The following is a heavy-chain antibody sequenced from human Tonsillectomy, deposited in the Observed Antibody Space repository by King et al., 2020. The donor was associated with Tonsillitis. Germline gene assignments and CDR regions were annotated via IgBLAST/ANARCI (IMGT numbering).Heavy chain of an antibody. CDR3: ARERVYSSGWGIDY. CDR2: ISFDGSNK. J-gene: IGHJ4*02. CDR1: GFSFSSYG. Sequence: VQLVESGGGVVQPGRSLRLSCAASGFSFSSYGLHWVRQAPGKGLEWVAVISFDGSNKNYADSAKGRFTISRDNSNNTLYLQMNSLRAEDTAVYYCARERVYSSGWGIDYWGQGALLTVSS. D-gene: IGHD6-19*01. V-gene: IGHV3-30*19.